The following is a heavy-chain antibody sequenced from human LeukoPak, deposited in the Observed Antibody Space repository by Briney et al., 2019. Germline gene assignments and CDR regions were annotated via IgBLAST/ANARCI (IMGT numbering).Heavy chain of an antibody. CDR1: GYTFTIYA. V-gene: IGHV1-3*01. CDR3: ARDWTGLNAFDI. CDR2: INAGNGNT. Sequence: GASVKVSCKASGYTFTIYAMHWVRQAPGQRLEWMGWINAGNGNTKYSQKFQGRVTITRDTSASTAYMELSSLRSEDTAVYYCARDWTGLNAFDIWGQGTMVTVSS. D-gene: IGHD3/OR15-3a*01. J-gene: IGHJ3*02.